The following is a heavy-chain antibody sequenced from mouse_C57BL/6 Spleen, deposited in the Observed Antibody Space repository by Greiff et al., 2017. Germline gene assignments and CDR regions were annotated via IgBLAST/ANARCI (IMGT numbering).Heavy chain of an antibody. Sequence: QVQLKESGAELVRPGASVTLSCKASGYTFTDYEMHWVKQTPVHGLEWIGAIDPETGGTAYNQKFKGKAILTADKSSSTAYMELRSLTSEDSAVYYCTRRGLRRYFDVWGTGTTVTVSS. V-gene: IGHV1-15*01. D-gene: IGHD2-2*01. CDR3: TRRGLRRYFDV. J-gene: IGHJ1*03. CDR1: GYTFTDYE. CDR2: IDPETGGT.